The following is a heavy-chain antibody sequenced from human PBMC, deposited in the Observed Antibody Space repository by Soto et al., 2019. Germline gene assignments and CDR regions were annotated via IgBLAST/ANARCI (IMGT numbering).Heavy chain of an antibody. CDR3: ARIRGLGEVSPYFDH. CDR2: VSYNWGA. CDR1: GGSVTSSPYH. D-gene: IGHD3-16*01. V-gene: IGHV4-61*01. Sequence: SETLSLTCSVSGGSVTSSPYHWSWSRQSPEKGLEWIGYVSYNWGAKYNPSLKGRVTISFDTSANQFSLRVRSVTAGDTAVYYCARIRGLGEVSPYFDHGGQGARVTVSS. J-gene: IGHJ4*02.